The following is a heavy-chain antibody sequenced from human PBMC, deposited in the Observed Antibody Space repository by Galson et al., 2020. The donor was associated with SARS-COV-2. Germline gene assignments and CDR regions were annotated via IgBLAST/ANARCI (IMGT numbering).Heavy chain of an antibody. CDR3: ARDLVTMIVYYFDY. J-gene: IGHJ4*02. CDR2: ISSSSSYI. Sequence: GESLKISCAASGFTFSSYSMNWVRQAPGKGLEWVSSISSSSSYIYYADSVKGRFTISRDNAKNSLYLQMNSLRAEDTAVYYCARDLVTMIVYYFDYWGQGTLVTVSS. CDR1: GFTFSSYS. V-gene: IGHV3-21*01. D-gene: IGHD3-22*01.